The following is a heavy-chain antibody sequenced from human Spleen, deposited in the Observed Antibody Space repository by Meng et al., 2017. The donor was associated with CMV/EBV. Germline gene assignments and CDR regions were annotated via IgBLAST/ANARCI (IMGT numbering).Heavy chain of an antibody. Sequence: GESLKISCAASGFTFSSYSMNWVRQAPGKGLEWVSSISSSSSYIYYADSVKGRFTISRDNAKNSLYLQMNSLRAEDTAVYYCARYKSRGLDIWGQGTMVTVSS. J-gene: IGHJ3*02. V-gene: IGHV3-21*01. CDR3: ARYKSRGLDI. CDR1: GFTFSSYS. CDR2: ISSSSSYI. D-gene: IGHD1-14*01.